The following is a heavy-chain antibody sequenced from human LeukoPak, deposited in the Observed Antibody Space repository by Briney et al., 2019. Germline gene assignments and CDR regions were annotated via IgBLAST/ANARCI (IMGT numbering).Heavy chain of an antibody. J-gene: IGHJ4*02. Sequence: PSETLSLTCTVSGGSISSYYWSWIRQPPGKGLEWIGYIYYSGSTNYNPSLRSRVTISVDTSKNQFSLKLSSVTAADTAVYYCARGITGRYFDYWGQGTLVTVSS. D-gene: IGHD1-14*01. V-gene: IGHV4-59*01. CDR2: IYYSGST. CDR1: GGSISSYY. CDR3: ARGITGRYFDY.